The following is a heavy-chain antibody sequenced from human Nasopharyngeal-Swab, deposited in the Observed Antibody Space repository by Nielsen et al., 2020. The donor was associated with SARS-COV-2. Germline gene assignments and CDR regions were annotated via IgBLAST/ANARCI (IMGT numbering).Heavy chain of an antibody. D-gene: IGHD3-22*01. J-gene: IGHJ4*02. V-gene: IGHV3-48*02. CDR1: GFTFSSYG. Sequence: GGSLRLSCAASGFTFSSYGINWARQAPGKGLEWVSYISSSSSTIYYADSVKGRFTISRDNAKNSLYLQMNSLRDEDTAVYYCARAHYDSSGYYYFDYWGQGTLVTVSS. CDR3: ARAHYDSSGYYYFDY. CDR2: ISSSSSTI.